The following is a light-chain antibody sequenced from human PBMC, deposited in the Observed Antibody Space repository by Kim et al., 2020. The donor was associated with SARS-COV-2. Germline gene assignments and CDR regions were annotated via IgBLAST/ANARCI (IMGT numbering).Light chain of an antibody. CDR1: QSISSW. J-gene: IGKJ1*01. V-gene: IGKV1-5*01. Sequence: AAGGDRVTITCRASQSISSWLAWYQQKPGKAPKLLIYDASSLESGVPSRFSGSGSGTEFTLTISSLQPDDFATYYCQQYNSYSMTFGQGTKVDIK. CDR2: DAS. CDR3: QQYNSYSMT.